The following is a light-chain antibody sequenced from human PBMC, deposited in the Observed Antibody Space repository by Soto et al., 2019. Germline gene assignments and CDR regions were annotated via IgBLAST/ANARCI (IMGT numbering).Light chain of an antibody. J-gene: IGKJ2*01. CDR3: QRRSYQPPGYA. V-gene: IGKV3-11*01. Sequence: EVVLTQSPDTLSLSPGDRATLSCRASQSVSTSLGWSQPKFGQAPRLLIYDASKRATGHPARFSGSGSGTDFPLTIGSLEPEDVALYYCQRRSYQPPGYAFGQGTRLE. CDR2: DAS. CDR1: QSVSTS.